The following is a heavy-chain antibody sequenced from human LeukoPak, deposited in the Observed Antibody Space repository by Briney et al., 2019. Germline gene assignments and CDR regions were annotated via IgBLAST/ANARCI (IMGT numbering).Heavy chain of an antibody. CDR3: AREGDILTGYYPFDY. CDR1: GFTFSSYA. CDR2: ISYDGSNK. D-gene: IGHD3-9*01. J-gene: IGHJ4*02. V-gene: IGHV3-30*04. Sequence: GESLRLSCAASGFTFSSYAMHWVRQAPGKGLEWVAIISYDGSNKYYADSVKGRFTISRDNSKNTLFLQMNSLRAEDTAVYFCAREGDILTGYYPFDYWGQGTLVTVSS.